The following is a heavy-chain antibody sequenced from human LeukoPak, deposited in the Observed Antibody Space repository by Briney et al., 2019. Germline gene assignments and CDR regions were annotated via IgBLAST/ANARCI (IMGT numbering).Heavy chain of an antibody. CDR1: GFTFCTYV. J-gene: IGHJ6*02. CDR3: GRYYVMDV. Sequence: PGGCLRLSCAASGFTFCTYVMNWVPEAPGKGVEWDATISDSGGSTYYADSVKGRFTISRDNSKSTLYLQMNSLRAEDTAVYYCGRYYVMDVWGQGTSVTVSS. CDR2: ISDSGGST. V-gene: IGHV3-23*01.